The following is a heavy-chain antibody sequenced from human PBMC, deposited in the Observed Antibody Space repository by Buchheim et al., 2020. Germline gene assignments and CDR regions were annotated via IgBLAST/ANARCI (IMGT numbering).Heavy chain of an antibody. CDR2: INSDGSDS. V-gene: IGHV3-74*01. J-gene: IGHJ4*02. D-gene: IGHD3-10*01. Sequence: EVQLVESGGGLVQPGGSLRLSCAASGSIFSNYWMHWVRQAPGKGLVWVSQINSDGSDSTYADSVKGRFTISRDNAKNTLYLQMNSLRGEDTAVYYCARDYYGVDYWGQGTL. CDR3: ARDYYGVDY. CDR1: GSIFSNYW.